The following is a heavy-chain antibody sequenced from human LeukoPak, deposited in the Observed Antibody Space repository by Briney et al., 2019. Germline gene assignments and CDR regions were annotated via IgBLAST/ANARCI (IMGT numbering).Heavy chain of an antibody. CDR1: GFTFSSYG. D-gene: IGHD4-17*01. CDR3: ARDRTDYEAFDI. V-gene: IGHV3-33*01. J-gene: IGHJ3*02. CDR2: IWYDGSNK. Sequence: GGSLRLSCAASGFTFSSYGMHWVRQPPGKGLEWVAVIWYDGSNKYYADSVKGRFTISRDNSKNTLYLQMNSLRAEDTAVYYCARDRTDYEAFDIWGQGTMVTVSS.